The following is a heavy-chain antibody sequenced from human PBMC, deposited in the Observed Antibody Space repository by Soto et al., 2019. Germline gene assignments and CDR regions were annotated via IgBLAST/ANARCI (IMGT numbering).Heavy chain of an antibody. D-gene: IGHD4-4*01. CDR2: IYYSGAT. Sequence: QVQLQVSGPVLVKPSQTLSLICTVSGGSISSGDYYGTWIRQPPGKGLEWIGCIYYSGATFYDPSLQSRLSISIDTSKNRFSLNLSSVTAADTAVYYCARPPTPLRATDAFDIWGQGTAVIVSS. CDR3: ARPPTPLRATDAFDI. CDR1: GGSISSGDYY. J-gene: IGHJ3*02. V-gene: IGHV4-30-4*08.